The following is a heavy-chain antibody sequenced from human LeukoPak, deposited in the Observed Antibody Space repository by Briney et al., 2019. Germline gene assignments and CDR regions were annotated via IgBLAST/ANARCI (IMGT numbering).Heavy chain of an antibody. V-gene: IGHV4-39*01. CDR1: GGSISSSSYY. CDR3: ARLRYYDFWSGYPPRAFDI. J-gene: IGHJ3*02. D-gene: IGHD3-3*01. CDR2: IYYSGST. Sequence: SETLSLTCTVSGGSISSSSYYWGWIRQPPGKGLEWIGSIYYSGSTYYNPSIKSRVTISVDTSKNQFSLKLSSVTAADTAVYYCARLRYYDFWSGYPPRAFDIWGQGTMVTVSS.